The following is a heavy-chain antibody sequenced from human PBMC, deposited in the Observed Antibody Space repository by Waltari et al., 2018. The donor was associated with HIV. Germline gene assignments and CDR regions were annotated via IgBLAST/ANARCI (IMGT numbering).Heavy chain of an antibody. V-gene: IGHV1-3*01. Sequence: QVQLVQSGAEVKKPGASVTVSCKASGYTFTSYAMHWVRQAPGQRLERMGWINAGNGNTKYSQKFQGRVTITRDTSASTAYMELSSLRSEDTAVYYCARVAVAKGVRFDPWGQGTLVTVSS. CDR1: GYTFTSYA. D-gene: IGHD6-19*01. CDR3: ARVAVAKGVRFDP. CDR2: INAGNGNT. J-gene: IGHJ5*02.